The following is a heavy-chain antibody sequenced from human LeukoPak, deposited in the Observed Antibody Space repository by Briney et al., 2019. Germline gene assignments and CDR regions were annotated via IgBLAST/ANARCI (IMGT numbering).Heavy chain of an antibody. CDR1: GGSISGYY. Sequence: SETLSLTCTVSGGSISGYYWSWIRQPPGKGLEWIGYIYYSGSTNYNPSLKSRVTISVDTSKNQFSLKLSSVTAADTAVYYCARESGIVGAVDIWGQGTMVTVSS. CDR2: IYYSGST. D-gene: IGHD1-26*01. J-gene: IGHJ3*02. V-gene: IGHV4-59*01. CDR3: ARESGIVGAVDI.